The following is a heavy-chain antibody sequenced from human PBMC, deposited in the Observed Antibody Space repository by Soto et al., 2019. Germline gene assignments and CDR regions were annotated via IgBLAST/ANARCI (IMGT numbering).Heavy chain of an antibody. CDR2: ISYDGSNK. CDR3: ARGRAGELLTSYYYYGMEV. D-gene: IGHD1-26*01. J-gene: IGHJ6*02. CDR1: GFTFSSYA. Sequence: LRLSCAASGFTFSSYAMHWVRQAPGKGLEWVAVISYDGSNKYYADSVKGRFTISRDNSKNTLYLQMNSLRAEDTAVYYCARGRAGELLTSYYYYGMEVWGQGTTVTVS. V-gene: IGHV3-30-3*01.